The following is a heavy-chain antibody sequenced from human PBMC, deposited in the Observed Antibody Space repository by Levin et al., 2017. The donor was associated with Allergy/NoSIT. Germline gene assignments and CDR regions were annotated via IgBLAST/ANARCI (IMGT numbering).Heavy chain of an antibody. CDR2: IKQDGSEK. J-gene: IGHJ4*02. V-gene: IGHV3-7*01. CDR1: GFTFSSYW. Sequence: GESLKISCAASGFTFSSYWMSWVRQAPGKGLEWVANIKQDGSEKYYVDSVKGRFTISRDNAKNSLYLQMNSLRAEDTAVYYCAGDRALDYWGQGTLVTVSS. CDR3: AGDRALDY.